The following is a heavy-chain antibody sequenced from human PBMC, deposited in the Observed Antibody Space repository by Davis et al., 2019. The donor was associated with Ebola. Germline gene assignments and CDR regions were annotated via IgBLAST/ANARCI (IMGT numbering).Heavy chain of an antibody. CDR1: GGSISSGGYY. J-gene: IGHJ4*02. D-gene: IGHD2-15*01. V-gene: IGHV4-31*03. CDR2: IYYSGST. CDR3: AREGVVAATRFDY. Sequence: SETLSLTCTVSGGSISSGGYYWSWIRQHPGKGLEWIGYIYYSGSTYYNPSLKSRVTISVDTSKNQFSLKLSSVTAADTAVYYCAREGVVAATRFDYWGQGTLVTVSS.